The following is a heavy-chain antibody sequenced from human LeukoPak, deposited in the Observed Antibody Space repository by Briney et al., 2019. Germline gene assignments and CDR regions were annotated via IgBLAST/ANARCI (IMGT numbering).Heavy chain of an antibody. CDR1: GFTFSSYS. V-gene: IGHV3-21*01. D-gene: IGHD2-15*01. CDR2: ISSGSSYI. J-gene: IGHJ4*02. CDR3: AKSDGSVSTIDY. Sequence: GGSLRLSCTASGFTFSSYSMNWVRQAPGKGLEWVSSISSGSSYIYYADSVKGRFTISRDNAKNSLYLQMNSLRAENTAVYYCAKSDGSVSTIDYWGQGTLVTVSS.